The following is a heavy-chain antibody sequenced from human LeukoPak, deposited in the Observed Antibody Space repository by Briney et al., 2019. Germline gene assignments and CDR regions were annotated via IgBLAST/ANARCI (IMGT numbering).Heavy chain of an antibody. J-gene: IGHJ3*02. Sequence: GGSLRLSCAASGFTFSTYEMNWVRQAPGKGLEWVSYISSSGSSIYYADSVKGRFAISRDNVKNSVYLQLNSLRAEDTAVYYCARARHRNSWNDVFDIWGQGTVVTVSS. CDR1: GFTFSTYE. V-gene: IGHV3-48*03. D-gene: IGHD1-1*01. CDR3: ARARHRNSWNDVFDI. CDR2: ISSSGSSI.